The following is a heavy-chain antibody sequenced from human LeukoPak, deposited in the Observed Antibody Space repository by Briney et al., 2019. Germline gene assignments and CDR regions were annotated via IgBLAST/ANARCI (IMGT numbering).Heavy chain of an antibody. Sequence: PSETLSLTCTVSGGSISSSGYYWGWIRQPPGKGLEWIGSIYYSGSTYYNPSLKSRVTISVDTSKNQFSLKLSSVTAADTAVYYCVRDRYDILTGYPYIDYWGQGTLVTVSS. CDR3: VRDRYDILTGYPYIDY. J-gene: IGHJ4*02. CDR2: IYYSGST. CDR1: GGSISSSGYY. V-gene: IGHV4-39*07. D-gene: IGHD3-9*01.